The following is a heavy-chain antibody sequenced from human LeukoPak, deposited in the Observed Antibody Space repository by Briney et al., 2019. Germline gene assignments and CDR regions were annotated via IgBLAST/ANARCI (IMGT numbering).Heavy chain of an antibody. CDR3: AREEVGGNDSGDYYFDY. Sequence: PSETLSLTCAVYGGSFSGYYWTWIRQPPGKGLDWIGEINHSGSTNYNPSLKSRVTISVDTSKNQFSLKLSSVTAADTAVYYCAREEVGGNDSGDYYFDYWGQGTLVTVSS. CDR1: GGSFSGYY. D-gene: IGHD4-17*01. V-gene: IGHV4-34*01. CDR2: INHSGST. J-gene: IGHJ4*02.